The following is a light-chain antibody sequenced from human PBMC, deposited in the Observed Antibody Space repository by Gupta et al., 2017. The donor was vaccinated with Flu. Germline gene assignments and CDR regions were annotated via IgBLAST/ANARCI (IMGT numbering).Light chain of an antibody. Sequence: DIQMTQSPSSLSASVGDRVTITCRASQTITNFLNWYQQIPRKAPKLLIHAASRLQSGVPSRFSGSGSGTDFTLTISMLQPEDFATYYCQQTDSAPRTFGQGTKVEI. CDR2: AAS. V-gene: IGKV1-39*01. CDR1: QTITNF. CDR3: QQTDSAPRT. J-gene: IGKJ1*01.